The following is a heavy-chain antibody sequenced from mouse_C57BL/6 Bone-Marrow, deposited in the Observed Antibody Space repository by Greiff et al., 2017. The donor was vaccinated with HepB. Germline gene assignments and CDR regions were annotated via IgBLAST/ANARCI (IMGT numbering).Heavy chain of an antibody. Sequence: EVQLQQSGPELVKPGASVKMSCKASGYTFTDYNMHWVKQSHGKSLEWIGYINPNNGGTSYNQKFKGKATLTVNKSSSTAYMELRSLTSEDSAVYYCARRYGSSYWFAYWGQGTLVTVSA. CDR3: ARRYGSSYWFAY. CDR2: INPNNGGT. D-gene: IGHD1-1*01. CDR1: GYTFTDYN. V-gene: IGHV1-22*01. J-gene: IGHJ3*01.